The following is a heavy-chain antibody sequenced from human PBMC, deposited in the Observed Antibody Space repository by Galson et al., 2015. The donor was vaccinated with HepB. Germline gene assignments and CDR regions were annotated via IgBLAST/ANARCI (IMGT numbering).Heavy chain of an antibody. CDR1: GFTFSSYW. CDR2: IKQDGSEK. V-gene: IGHV3-7*03. J-gene: IGHJ3*02. D-gene: IGHD2-15*01. CDR3: ARPGYCTGGTCYSRGAFDI. Sequence: SLRLSCAASGFTFSSYWMSWVRQAPGKGLEWVANIKQDGSEKYYVDSVKGRFTISRDNAQNSLYLQMNSLRAEDTAVYHCARPGYCTGGTCYSRGAFDIWGQGTMVTVSS.